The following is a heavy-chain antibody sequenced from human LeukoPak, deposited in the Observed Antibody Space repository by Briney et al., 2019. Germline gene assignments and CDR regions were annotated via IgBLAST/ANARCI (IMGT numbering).Heavy chain of an antibody. CDR1: GYTFTSYG. Sequence: GASVKVSCKASGYTFTSYGISWVRQAPGQGLEWMGWISAYNGNTNYAQKLQGRVTMTTDTSTSTAYMELRSLRSDDTAVYYCARDVVVVPAAKSYYYYYGMDVWGQGTTVTVSS. CDR2: ISAYNGNT. J-gene: IGHJ6*02. CDR3: ARDVVVVPAAKSYYYYYGMDV. V-gene: IGHV1-18*01. D-gene: IGHD2-2*01.